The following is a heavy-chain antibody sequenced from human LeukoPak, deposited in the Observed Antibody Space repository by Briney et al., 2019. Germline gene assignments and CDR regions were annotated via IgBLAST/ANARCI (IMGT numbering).Heavy chain of an antibody. CDR3: AAWGLYNY. CDR2: INLHGSVK. Sequence: AGSLSLSCTAYAFTLSHSCTNWTRKAPGKGLEWVANINLHGSVKLHVDSVEGRFTISRDNAKNSLFLQMTSLKVEDTAVYYCAAWGLYNYWGQGTLVTVSS. CDR1: AFTLSHSC. J-gene: IGHJ4*02. V-gene: IGHV3-7*01. D-gene: IGHD7-27*01.